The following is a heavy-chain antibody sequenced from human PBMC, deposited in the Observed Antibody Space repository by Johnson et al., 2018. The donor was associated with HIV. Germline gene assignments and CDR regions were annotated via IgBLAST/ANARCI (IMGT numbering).Heavy chain of an antibody. D-gene: IGHD2-15*01. CDR3: TRVSSTSWALDI. CDR2: INWNGGST. Sequence: VQLVESGGGLVQPGESLRLSCAASGFTFDDYGMSWVRQAPGKGLEWVSGINWNGGSTGYADSVKGRFTISRDNAKNSLYLQMNSLRGDDTAVYYCTRVSSTSWALDIWGQGTLVTVSS. V-gene: IGHV3-20*04. J-gene: IGHJ3*02. CDR1: GFTFDDYG.